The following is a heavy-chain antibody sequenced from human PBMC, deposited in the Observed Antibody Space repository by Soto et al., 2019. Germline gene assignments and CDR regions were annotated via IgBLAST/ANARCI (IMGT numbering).Heavy chain of an antibody. D-gene: IGHD2-15*01. J-gene: IGHJ6*02. V-gene: IGHV1-69*06. CDR1: GGTFSSYA. Sequence: SVKVSCKASGGTFSSYAISWVRQAPGQGLEWMGGIIPIFGTANYAQKFQGRVTITADKSTSTAYMELSSLRSEYTAVYYCARPMVEEIYYYYGMDVWGQGTTVTVSS. CDR3: ARPMVEEIYYYYGMDV. CDR2: IIPIFGTA.